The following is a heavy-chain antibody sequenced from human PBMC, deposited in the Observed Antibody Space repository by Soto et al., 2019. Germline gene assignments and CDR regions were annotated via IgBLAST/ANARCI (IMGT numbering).Heavy chain of an antibody. Sequence: SETLSLTCTVSGASISVRCYYGTWLRQPPEKGLEWVGSSYYSGTTYFNPSLKSRATISVNTSKKQSSLRLTSVTAADTAIFLCTRRYGGNDNCFDPWAPGALVTVSS. CDR1: GASISVRCYY. J-gene: IGHJ5*02. CDR2: SYYSGTT. D-gene: IGHD1-26*01. CDR3: TRRYGGNDNCFDP. V-gene: IGHV4-39*01.